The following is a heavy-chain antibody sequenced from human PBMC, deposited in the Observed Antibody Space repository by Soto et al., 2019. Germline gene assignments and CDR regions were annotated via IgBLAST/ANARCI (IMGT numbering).Heavy chain of an antibody. J-gene: IGHJ5*02. CDR3: AIGGSITMVGGVNLLPGFAP. V-gene: IGHV1-18*01. D-gene: IGHD3-10*01. CDR1: GYSFTSYG. Sequence: ASVKVSCKASGYSFTSYGISWVRQAPGQGLEWMGWISAYNGNTNYAQKLQGRVTMTTNTSTSTASLGLRGLRSDDTAVYYCAIGGSITMVGGVNLLPGFAPWGKGPLVPVSS. CDR2: ISAYNGNT.